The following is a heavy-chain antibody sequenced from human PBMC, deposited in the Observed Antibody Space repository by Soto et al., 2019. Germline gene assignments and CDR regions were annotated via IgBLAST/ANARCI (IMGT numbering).Heavy chain of an antibody. D-gene: IGHD3-22*01. V-gene: IGHV3-21*01. CDR1: GFTFSSYS. CDR2: ISSSSSYI. Sequence: EVQLVESGGGLVKPGGSLRLSCAASGFTFSSYSMNWVRQAPGKGLEWVSSISSSSSYIYYADSVKGRFTISRDNAKNSLYLQMNSLRAEDTAVYYCARVDWGYYDSSGYYLDYWGQGTLVTVSS. CDR3: ARVDWGYYDSSGYYLDY. J-gene: IGHJ4*02.